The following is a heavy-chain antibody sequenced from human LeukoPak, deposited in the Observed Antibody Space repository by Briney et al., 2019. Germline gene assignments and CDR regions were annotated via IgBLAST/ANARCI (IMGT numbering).Heavy chain of an antibody. CDR3: ASEYNWNDPAYYYYTDV. CDR2: INPNSGGT. Sequence: GASMKVSCKASGYTFIDYCIHWVRQAPGQGLEWMGRINPNSGGTNYAQKFQGRVTMTSDTSISTAYMELSRLRSDDTAVYYCASEYNWNDPAYYYYTDVWVKGTTVTVSS. CDR1: GYTFIDYC. D-gene: IGHD1-20*01. J-gene: IGHJ6*03. V-gene: IGHV1-2*06.